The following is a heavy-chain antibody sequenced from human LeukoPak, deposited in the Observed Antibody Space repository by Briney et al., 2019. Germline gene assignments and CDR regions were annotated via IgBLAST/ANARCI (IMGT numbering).Heavy chain of an antibody. J-gene: IGHJ4*02. D-gene: IGHD3-22*01. CDR2: IRSSTTYV. Sequence: PEGSLRLSCAACGFTFSNYNMNWVRQAPGKGLEWVSSIRSSTTYVYYADSVKGRFTISRDNAKNSLYLQMNSLRAEDTAVYYCARDSLTMIVGRQKSGLDYWGQGTLVTVSS. CDR3: ARDSLTMIVGRQKSGLDY. CDR1: GFTFSNYN. V-gene: IGHV3-21*01.